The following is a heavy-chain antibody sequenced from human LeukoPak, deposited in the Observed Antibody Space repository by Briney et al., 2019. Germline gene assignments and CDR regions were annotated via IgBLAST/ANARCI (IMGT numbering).Heavy chain of an antibody. CDR1: GGSISRYY. CDR2: IYTSGST. J-gene: IGHJ4*02. CDR3: ARGYCSSTSCFFDY. V-gene: IGHV4-4*07. D-gene: IGHD2-2*01. Sequence: PSETLSLTCTVSGGSISRYYWSWIRQPAGKGLEWIGRIYTSGSTNYNPSLKSLVTMSVDTSKNQFSLKLSSVTAADTAVYYCARGYCSSTSCFFDYWGQGTLVTVSS.